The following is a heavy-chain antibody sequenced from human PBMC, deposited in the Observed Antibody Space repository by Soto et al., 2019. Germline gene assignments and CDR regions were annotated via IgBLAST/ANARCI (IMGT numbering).Heavy chain of an antibody. D-gene: IGHD1-26*01. CDR3: ARQQLLPFYYALDV. CDR1: GGSISGYY. V-gene: IGHV4-59*01. CDR2: IYYRGST. Sequence: LALTCNVSGGSISGYYWSWIRQSPGKGLEYIGYIYYRGSTNYNSSLKSRVTMSVDTSRNQFSLKMNSVTAADTAVYYCARQQLLPFYYALDVWGQGTTVTVSS. J-gene: IGHJ6*02.